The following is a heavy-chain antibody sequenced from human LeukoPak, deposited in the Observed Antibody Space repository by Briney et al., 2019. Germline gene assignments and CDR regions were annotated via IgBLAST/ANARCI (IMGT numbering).Heavy chain of an antibody. J-gene: IGHJ6*03. CDR3: AKDFAAANYYYYYMDV. CDR2: IRYDGSYK. D-gene: IGHD6-13*01. CDR1: GFTFSNYG. Sequence: GGSLRLSCAASGFTFSNYGMHWVRQAPGKGLEWVAFIRYDGSYKYYADSMKGRFTISRDNSKNTLYLQMNSLRAEDTAVYYCAKDFAAANYYYYYMDVWGKGTTVTISS. V-gene: IGHV3-30*02.